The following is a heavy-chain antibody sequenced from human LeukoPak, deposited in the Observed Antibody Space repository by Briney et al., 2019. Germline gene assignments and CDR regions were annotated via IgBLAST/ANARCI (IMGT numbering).Heavy chain of an antibody. Sequence: GRSLRLSCAASGFTFSGYAMNWVRQAPGKGLEWVAIISYDGTNKDYADSVKGRFTISRDNSRNTLYLQMNSLRAEDTAVYHCARDPLYTNSPPSYFDYWGQGTLVTVSS. CDR1: GFTFSGYA. CDR2: ISYDGTNK. J-gene: IGHJ4*02. D-gene: IGHD2-2*02. V-gene: IGHV3-30-3*01. CDR3: ARDPLYTNSPPSYFDY.